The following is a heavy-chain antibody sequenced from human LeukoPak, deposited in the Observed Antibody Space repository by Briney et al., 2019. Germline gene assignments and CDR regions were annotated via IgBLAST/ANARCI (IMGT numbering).Heavy chain of an antibody. CDR2: INPSGGST. V-gene: IGHV1-46*01. J-gene: IGHJ6*02. D-gene: IGHD3-3*01. Sequence: ASVKVSCKASGYTFTSYYMHWVRQAPGQGLEWMGIINPSGGSTSYAQKFQGRVTMTRDTSTSTVHMELSSLRSEDTAVYYCARTSEWLPGMDVWGQGTTVTVSS. CDR3: ARTSEWLPGMDV. CDR1: GYTFTSYY.